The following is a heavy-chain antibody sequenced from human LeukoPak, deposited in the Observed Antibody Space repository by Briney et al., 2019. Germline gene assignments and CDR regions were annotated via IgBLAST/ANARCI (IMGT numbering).Heavy chain of an antibody. J-gene: IGHJ5*02. CDR3: ASGGIVVVPAAMPNWFDP. Sequence: PGGSLRLSCAVSGLDFSSYGMHWVRQAPGKGLEWVAVIWYDGSNKYYADSVKGRFTISRDNSKNTLYLQMNSLRAEDTAVYYCASGGIVVVPAAMPNWFDPWGQGTLVTVSS. D-gene: IGHD2-2*01. V-gene: IGHV3-33*01. CDR1: GLDFSSYG. CDR2: IWYDGSNK.